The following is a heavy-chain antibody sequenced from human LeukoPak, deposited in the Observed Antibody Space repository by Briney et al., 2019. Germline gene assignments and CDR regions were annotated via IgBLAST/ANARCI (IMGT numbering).Heavy chain of an antibody. CDR1: GYTLTELS. J-gene: IGHJ6*03. D-gene: IGHD1-1*01. CDR3: ATVNGHYYYYMDV. Sequence: EASVKVSCKVSGYTLTELSMHWVRQAPGKGLEWMGGFDPEDGETIYAQKFQGRVTMTEDTSTDTAYMELSSLRSEDTAVYYCATVNGHYYYYMDVWGKGTTVTVSS. CDR2: FDPEDGET. V-gene: IGHV1-24*01.